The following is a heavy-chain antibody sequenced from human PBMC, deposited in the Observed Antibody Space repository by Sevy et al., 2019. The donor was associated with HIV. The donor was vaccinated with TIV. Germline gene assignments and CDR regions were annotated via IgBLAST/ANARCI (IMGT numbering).Heavy chain of an antibody. CDR3: ATDLWFRVGASRRGSSFEY. CDR1: GFALTDLS. D-gene: IGHD1-26*01. CDR2: FAPKDGDT. V-gene: IGHV1-24*01. J-gene: IGHJ4*02. Sequence: ASVKVSCKVSGFALTDLSMHWVRQAPGKGLEWMGGFAPKDGDTIYAQNFQGRVTMTEDTSTNTAYMDLSSLRSDDTAVYYCATDLWFRVGASRRGSSFEYWGQGTLVTVSS.